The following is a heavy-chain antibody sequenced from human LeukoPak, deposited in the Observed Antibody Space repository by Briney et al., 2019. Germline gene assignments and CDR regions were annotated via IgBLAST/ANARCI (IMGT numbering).Heavy chain of an antibody. J-gene: IGHJ6*02. Sequence: PGGSLRLSCVASGFSFDNFALTWVRQAPGRGREWVSPISNDVHYADSVRGRFVISRDNSRKTIYLQMNSLTPEDAATYYCTKDSQGFYGGFWYGTYGMDVWGQGTTVTVSS. CDR1: GFSFDNFA. CDR3: TKDSQGFYGGFWYGTYGMDV. D-gene: IGHD6-13*01. V-gene: IGHV3-23*05. CDR2: ISNDV.